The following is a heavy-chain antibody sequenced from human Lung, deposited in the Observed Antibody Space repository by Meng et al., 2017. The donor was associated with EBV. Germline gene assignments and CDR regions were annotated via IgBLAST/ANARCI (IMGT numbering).Heavy chain of an antibody. J-gene: IGHJ5*02. D-gene: IGHD6-6*01. CDR1: GGSISSGGYY. Sequence: QVQLPEAGPGLVKPSQTLSLTCTVSGGSISSGGYYWSWIRQPPGKGLEWIGYIYDSGSTSYNPSLMSRVTISVDTSRNQFSLKLTSVTAADTAVYYCAREYSSSSGLPGPWGQGTLVTVSS. CDR3: AREYSSSSGLPGP. CDR2: IYDSGST. V-gene: IGHV4-30-4*08.